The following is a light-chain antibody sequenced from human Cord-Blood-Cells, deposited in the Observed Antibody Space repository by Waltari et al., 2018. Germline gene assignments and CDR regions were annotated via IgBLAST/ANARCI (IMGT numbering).Light chain of an antibody. CDR2: GAS. CDR1: QSVTSSY. CDR3: QQYGSSPRALT. V-gene: IGKV3-20*01. J-gene: IGKJ4*01. Sequence: RQSVTSSYLAGNEQRPGQAPRLLIDGASSRATGIPDRFSGSGSGTDFTLTISRLEPEDFAVYYCQQYGSSPRALTFGGGTKVEIK.